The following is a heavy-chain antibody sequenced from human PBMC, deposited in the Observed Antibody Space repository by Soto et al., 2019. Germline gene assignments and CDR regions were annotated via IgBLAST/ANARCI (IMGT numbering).Heavy chain of an antibody. J-gene: IGHJ6*02. V-gene: IGHV3-30*18. CDR3: AKDTHYYDSSGYRPTYYYYGMDV. Sequence: QVQLVESGGGVVQPGRSLRLSCAASGFTFSSYGMHWVRQAPGKGLEWVAVISYDGSKKYYADSVKGRFTISRDNSKNTLYLQMNSLRAEDTAVYYCAKDTHYYDSSGYRPTYYYYGMDVWGQGTTVTVSS. CDR1: GFTFSSYG. D-gene: IGHD3-22*01. CDR2: ISYDGSKK.